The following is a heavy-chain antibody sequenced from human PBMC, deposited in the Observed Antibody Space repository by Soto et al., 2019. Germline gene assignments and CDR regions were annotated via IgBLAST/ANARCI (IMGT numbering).Heavy chain of an antibody. V-gene: IGHV3-21*01. D-gene: IGHD3-9*01. CDR1: GYSFSSHN. CDR2: IGTSDTSM. CDR3: ARDLSTLVSAYT. J-gene: IGHJ5*02. Sequence: DVHLVESGGGLVKPGGSLRLACATSGYSFSSHNVYWFRQAPVKWLEWVSSIGTSDTSMYYADSVKGRFTVSRDDAKKSVYLQMATLRVEDTATYYCARDLSTLVSAYTWGQGTLVTVSS.